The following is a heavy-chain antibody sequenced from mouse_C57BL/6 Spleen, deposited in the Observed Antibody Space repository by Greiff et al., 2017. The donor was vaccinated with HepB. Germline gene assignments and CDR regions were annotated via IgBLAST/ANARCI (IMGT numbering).Heavy chain of an antibody. CDR1: GFTFNTYA. D-gene: IGHD2-2*01. J-gene: IGHJ3*01. V-gene: IGHV10-3*01. CDR3: VRERWEYGYDGGFAY. Sequence: EVQRVESGGGLVQPKGSLKLSCAASGFTFNTYAMHWVRQAPGKGLEWVARIRSKSSNYATYYADSVKDRFTISRDDSQSMLYLQMNNLKTEDTAMYYCVRERWEYGYDGGFAYWGQGTLVTVSA. CDR2: IRSKSSNYAT.